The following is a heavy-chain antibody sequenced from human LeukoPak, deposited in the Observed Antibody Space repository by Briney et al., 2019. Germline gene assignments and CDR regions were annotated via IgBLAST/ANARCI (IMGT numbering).Heavy chain of an antibody. J-gene: IGHJ4*02. CDR3: ARGGRLRWGLDY. CDR1: GFTFSSYG. D-gene: IGHD5-12*01. CDR2: ISYDGSNK. Sequence: GGSLRLSCAASGFTFSSYGMHWVRQAPGKGLEWVAVISYDGSNKYYADSVKGRFTISRDNSKDTLYLQMNSLRAEDTAVYYCARGGRLRWGLDYWGQGTLVTVSS. V-gene: IGHV3-30*03.